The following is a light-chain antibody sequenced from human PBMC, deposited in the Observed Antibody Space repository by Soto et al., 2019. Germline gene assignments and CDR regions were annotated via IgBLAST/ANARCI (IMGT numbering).Light chain of an antibody. CDR2: GAS. CDR1: QSVSSSY. Sequence: EIVLTQSPGTLSLSPGERATLSCRASQSVSSSYLAWYQQKPGQAPRLLLYGASSRATGIPDRFSSSGSGTDFTLTISRLEPEDFAVYYCQQYGSSPTFGGGTKVEIK. CDR3: QQYGSSPT. J-gene: IGKJ4*02. V-gene: IGKV3-20*01.